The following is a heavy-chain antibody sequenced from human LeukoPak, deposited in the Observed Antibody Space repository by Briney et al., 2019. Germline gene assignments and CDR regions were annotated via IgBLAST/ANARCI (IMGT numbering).Heavy chain of an antibody. Sequence: GGSLRLSCAASGFTFSSYAMSWVRQAPGKGLEWVSAISGSGGSTYYADSVKGRFTISRDNSKNTLYLQMNSLRAEDTAVYYCAKVPLPMIVVVIDYYYYMDVWGKGTTVTVSS. V-gene: IGHV3-23*01. J-gene: IGHJ6*03. CDR2: ISGSGGST. CDR1: GFTFSSYA. CDR3: AKVPLPMIVVVIDYYYYMDV. D-gene: IGHD3-22*01.